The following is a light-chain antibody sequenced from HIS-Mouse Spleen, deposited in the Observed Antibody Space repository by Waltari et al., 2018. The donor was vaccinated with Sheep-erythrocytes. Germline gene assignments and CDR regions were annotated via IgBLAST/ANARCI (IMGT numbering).Light chain of an antibody. V-gene: IGLV3-1*01. CDR3: QAWDSSHVV. J-gene: IGLJ2*01. CDR1: KLGDQY. CDR2: QDS. Sequence: SYELTKPPSVSVSPGQTASITCSGDKLGDQYACWYQQKPGQSPVLVIYQDSKRPSGIPERFSGSNSGNTATLTISGTQAMDEADYYCQAWDSSHVVFGGGTKLTVL.